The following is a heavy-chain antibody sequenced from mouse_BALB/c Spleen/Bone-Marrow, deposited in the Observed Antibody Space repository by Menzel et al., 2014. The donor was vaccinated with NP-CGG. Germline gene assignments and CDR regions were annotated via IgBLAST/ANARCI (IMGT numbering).Heavy chain of an antibody. CDR1: GYTFTGYA. J-gene: IGHJ2*01. Sequence: QVQLKDSGPELVRPGVSVKISCKGFGYTFTGYAIHWVKQSHAKTLEWIGVISSYSGNTNYNQKFKGRATMTVDESSSTAYMELARLTSEDSAIYYCASTAGTQYDYFAYWGQGTTLTVSS. CDR3: ASTAGTQYDYFAY. CDR2: ISSYSGNT. V-gene: IGHV1-67*01. D-gene: IGHD1-2*01.